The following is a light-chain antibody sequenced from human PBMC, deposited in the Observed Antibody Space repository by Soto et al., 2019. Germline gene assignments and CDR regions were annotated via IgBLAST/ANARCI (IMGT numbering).Light chain of an antibody. V-gene: IGKV4-1*01. CDR3: QQYYSTPRT. J-gene: IGKJ1*01. Sequence: DIVMTQSPDSLAVSLGERATINCKSSQSVLYSSNNKNYLAWYQQKPRQPPKLLIYWASTRESGVPDRFSGSGSGTDFTLTISSLQAEDVAVYQCQQYYSTPRTFGQGTKVEIK. CDR1: QSVLYSSNNKNY. CDR2: WAS.